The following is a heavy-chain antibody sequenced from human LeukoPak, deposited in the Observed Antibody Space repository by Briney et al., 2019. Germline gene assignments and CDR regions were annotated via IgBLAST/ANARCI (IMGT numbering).Heavy chain of an antibody. CDR3: ARGRYDSSGYYWGYYYMGV. V-gene: IGHV1-8*03. CDR1: GYTFTSYD. Sequence: ASVKVSCKASGYTFTSYDINWVRQATGQGLEWMGWMNPNSGNTGYAQKFQGRVTITRNTSISTAYMELSSLRSEDTAVYYCARGRYDSSGYYWGYYYMGVWGKGTTVTVSS. CDR2: MNPNSGNT. D-gene: IGHD3-22*01. J-gene: IGHJ6*03.